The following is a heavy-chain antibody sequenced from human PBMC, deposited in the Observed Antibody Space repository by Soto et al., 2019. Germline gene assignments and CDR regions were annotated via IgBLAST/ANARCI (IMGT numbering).Heavy chain of an antibody. CDR2: IYFTGST. J-gene: IGHJ5*02. V-gene: IGHV4-61*01. CDR3: TRGPPRVQWFDP. CDR1: GGVVIGGTCY. Sequence: PSETQCQSGTVSGGVVIGGTCYWSWIRQPPGKGLEWIGHIYFTGSTNYNPSLKSRVTMSLDTSRNQFSLKLSSVTAADTAVYYCTRGPPRVQWFDPWGLGTLVTVSS.